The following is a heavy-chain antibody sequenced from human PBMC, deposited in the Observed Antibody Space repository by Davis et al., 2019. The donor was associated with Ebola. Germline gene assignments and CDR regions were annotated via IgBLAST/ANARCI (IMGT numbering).Heavy chain of an antibody. V-gene: IGHV3-11*06. D-gene: IGHD1-26*01. Sequence: PGGSLRLSCAASGFTFSDYYMSWIRQAPGKGLEWVSSISSSSSYIYYADSVKGRFTISRDNAKNSLYLQMNSLRAEDTAVYYCARDGRLSYSGSYYVYWGQGTLVTVSS. CDR2: ISSSSSYI. J-gene: IGHJ4*02. CDR1: GFTFSDYY. CDR3: ARDGRLSYSGSYYVY.